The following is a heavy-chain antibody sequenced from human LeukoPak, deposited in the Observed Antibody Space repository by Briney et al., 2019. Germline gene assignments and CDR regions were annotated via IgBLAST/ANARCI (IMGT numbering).Heavy chain of an antibody. CDR3: ARENPRGGYPIY. J-gene: IGHJ4*02. D-gene: IGHD5-12*01. CDR2: IYHSGST. V-gene: IGHV4-31*03. CDR1: GGSISSGGYY. Sequence: SETLSLTCTVSGGSISSGGYYWSWIRQHPGKGLEWIGYIYHSGSTYYNPSLKSRVTISVDTSKNQFSLKLSSVTAADTAVYYCARENPRGGYPIYWGQGTLVTVSS.